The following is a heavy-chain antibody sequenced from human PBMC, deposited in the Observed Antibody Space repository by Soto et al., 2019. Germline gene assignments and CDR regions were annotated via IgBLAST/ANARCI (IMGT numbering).Heavy chain of an antibody. Sequence: SQTLSLTCAVSGGAISSSKWRSWVRQPPGKGLEWIGEIYQSGSTNYNPPLESRVRMSVDKSRNQFSLKLTSVSAADTAVYYCARASATIAAAAIFDYWGQGTLVTVS. D-gene: IGHD6-13*01. CDR1: GGAISSSKW. J-gene: IGHJ4*02. CDR3: ARASATIAAAAIFDY. V-gene: IGHV4-4*02. CDR2: IYQSGST.